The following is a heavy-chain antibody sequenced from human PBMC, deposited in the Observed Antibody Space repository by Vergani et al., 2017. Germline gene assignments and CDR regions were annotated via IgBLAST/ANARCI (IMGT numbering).Heavy chain of an antibody. D-gene: IGHD2-2*01. CDR2: IIPIFGTA. V-gene: IGHV1-69*06. CDR1: GGTFSSYA. J-gene: IGHJ3*02. Sequence: QVQLVQSGAEVKKPGSSVKVSCKASGGTFSSYAISWVRQAPGQGLEWLGGIIPIFGTANYSQKFQGRVKITADKSTSTAYMELSSLRPEDTAVYYCAREIHYCSSTSCDKAAFDIWGQGTMVTVSS. CDR3: AREIHYCSSTSCDKAAFDI.